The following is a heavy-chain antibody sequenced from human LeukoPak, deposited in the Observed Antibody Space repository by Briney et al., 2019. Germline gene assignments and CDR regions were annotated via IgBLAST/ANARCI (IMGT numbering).Heavy chain of an antibody. Sequence: SVKVSCKASGGTFSSYAISWVRQAPGQGLEWMGGIIPIFGTANYAQKFQGRVTITADESTSTAYMELSSLRSEDTAVYYCARAWYYDSSGSLDYFDYWGQGTLVTASS. V-gene: IGHV1-69*13. CDR3: ARAWYYDSSGSLDYFDY. CDR2: IIPIFGTA. D-gene: IGHD3-22*01. CDR1: GGTFSSYA. J-gene: IGHJ4*02.